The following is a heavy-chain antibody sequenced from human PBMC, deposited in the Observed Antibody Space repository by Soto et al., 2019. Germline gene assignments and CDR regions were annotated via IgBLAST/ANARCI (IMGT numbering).Heavy chain of an antibody. J-gene: IGHJ6*01. CDR1: GGTFSSYA. V-gene: IGHV1-69*18. Sequence: QVQLVQSGAEVKKPGSSVTVSCKASGGTFSSYAISWVRQAPGQGLEWMGRIIPFIGTANYAQKFQGRVTITSDETTSTDYMELTSLRSAYTAVYYCARVVMTSVPASYYYGMDVWGQGNPVTVS. CDR2: IIPFIGTA. D-gene: IGHD4-4*01. CDR3: ARVVMTSVPASYYYGMDV.